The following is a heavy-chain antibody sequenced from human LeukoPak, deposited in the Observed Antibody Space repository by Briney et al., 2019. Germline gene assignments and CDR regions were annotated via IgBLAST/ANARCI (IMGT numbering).Heavy chain of an antibody. J-gene: IGHJ4*02. V-gene: IGHV1-8*01. CDR1: GHTFTSYD. CDR3: ARRIAAAGVGIVY. CDR2: MNPDSGNT. D-gene: IGHD6-13*01. Sequence: ASVKVSCKASGHTFTSYDINWVRQATGQGLEWMGWMNPDSGNTGYAQKFQGRVTMTRNPSTSTAYMELSSLTSEDTAVYYCARRIAAAGVGIVYWGQGTLVTVSS.